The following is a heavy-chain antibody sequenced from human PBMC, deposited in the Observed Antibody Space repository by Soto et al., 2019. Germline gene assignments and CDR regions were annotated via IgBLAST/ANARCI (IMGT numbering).Heavy chain of an antibody. J-gene: IGHJ4*02. D-gene: IGHD6-13*01. CDR1: GGSISSYY. V-gene: IGHV4-59*12. Sequence: SETLSLTCTVSGGSISSYYWSWIRQPPGKGLEWIGYIYYSGSTNYNPSLKSRVTISVNTSKNQFSLKLSSVTAADTAVYYCARARATIAAAAIFDCWGQGTLVTVSS. CDR2: IYYSGST. CDR3: ARARATIAAAAIFDC.